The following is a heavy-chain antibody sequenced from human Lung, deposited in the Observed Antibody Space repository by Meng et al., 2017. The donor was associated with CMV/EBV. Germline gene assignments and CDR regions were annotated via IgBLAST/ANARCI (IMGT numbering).Heavy chain of an antibody. CDR3: ARVRSGSYPEYYFDY. CDR1: GGSISSSNW. Sequence: GSLRLSCAVSGGSISSSNWWSWVRQPPGKGLEWIGEIYHSGSTNYNPSLKSRVTISVDKSKNQFSLKLSSVTAADTAVYYCARVRSGSYPEYYFDYWGQGTLVTVSS. CDR2: IYHSGST. V-gene: IGHV4-4*02. J-gene: IGHJ4*02. D-gene: IGHD1-26*01.